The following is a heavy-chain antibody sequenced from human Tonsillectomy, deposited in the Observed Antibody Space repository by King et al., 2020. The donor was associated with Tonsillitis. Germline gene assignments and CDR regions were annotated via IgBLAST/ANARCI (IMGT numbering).Heavy chain of an antibody. V-gene: IGHV3-21*06. CDR2: ISSTSSFM. CDR3: VRDDGCGELHYYYGMDV. Sequence: VQLVESGGGLVKPGGSLRLSCAASGFIFSNYNMNWVRQAPGKGLEWVSSISSTSSFMHYADSVKGRITISRDNAKNSLYLQINSLRAEDTAVYYCVRDDGCGELHYYYGMDVWGLGTTVTVSS. J-gene: IGHJ6*02. CDR1: GFIFSNYN. D-gene: IGHD3-10*01.